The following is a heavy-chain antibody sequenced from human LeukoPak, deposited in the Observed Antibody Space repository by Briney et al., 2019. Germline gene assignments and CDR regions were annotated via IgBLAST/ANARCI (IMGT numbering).Heavy chain of an antibody. CDR2: IWHSGDT. CDR3: ARGLRGSGWNMLDS. J-gene: IGHJ4*02. Sequence: SETMSLTCAVSDGSISTSKWWTWVRQAPGRGLEWIGEIWHSGDTNYNPSLQRRLTLSVDKSKSQFSLKLRSVTAADTAVYYCARGLRGSGWNMLDSWGRGVLVTVSS. D-gene: IGHD6-19*01. CDR1: DGSISTSKW. V-gene: IGHV4-4*02.